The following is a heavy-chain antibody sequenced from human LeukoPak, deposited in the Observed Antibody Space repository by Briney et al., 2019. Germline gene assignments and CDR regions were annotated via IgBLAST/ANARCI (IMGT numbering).Heavy chain of an antibody. D-gene: IGHD6-13*01. CDR3: ARGRIAAAGLNWFDP. Sequence: GESLKISCKGSGYSFTSYWISWVRQMPGKGLEWMGIIYPGDSDTRYSPSFQGQVTISADKSISTAYLQWSGLKAPDTVMYYCARGRIAAAGLNWFDPWGQGTLVTVSS. V-gene: IGHV5-51*01. CDR1: GYSFTSYW. J-gene: IGHJ5*02. CDR2: IYPGDSDT.